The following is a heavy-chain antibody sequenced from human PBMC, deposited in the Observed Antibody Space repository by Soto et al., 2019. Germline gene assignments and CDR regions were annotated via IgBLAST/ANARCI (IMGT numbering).Heavy chain of an antibody. D-gene: IGHD1-1*01. Sequence: GGSLRLSCAASGFPFSSFAMSWVRQSPGKGLEWVSTINKSGGSTYYADSVKGRFTISRDNSKNMLFLQINGLRAEDTAVYYCAKDPPTNGTTFDYWGRGTLVTVSS. CDR2: INKSGGST. V-gene: IGHV3-23*01. CDR3: AKDPPTNGTTFDY. CDR1: GFPFSSFA. J-gene: IGHJ4*02.